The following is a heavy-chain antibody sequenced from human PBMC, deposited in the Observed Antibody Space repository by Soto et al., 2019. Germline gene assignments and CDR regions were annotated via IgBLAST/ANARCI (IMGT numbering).Heavy chain of an antibody. D-gene: IGHD5-18*01. CDR2: ISYDGTDK. V-gene: IGHV3-30*18. Sequence: QVQLGESGGGVVQPGRSLRLSCAASGFTFSSYGIHWVRQAPGKGLEWVALISYDGTDKYYADSVKGRFTISRDNSKNTLYLQMSSLGPEDTAVYYCVKERYAQLWLEDYGMDVWGQGTTVTV. J-gene: IGHJ6*02. CDR3: VKERYAQLWLEDYGMDV. CDR1: GFTFSSYG.